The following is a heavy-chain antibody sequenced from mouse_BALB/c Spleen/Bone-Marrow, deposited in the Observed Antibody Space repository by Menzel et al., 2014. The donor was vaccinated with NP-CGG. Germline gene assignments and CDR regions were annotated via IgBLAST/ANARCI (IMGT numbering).Heavy chain of an antibody. D-gene: IGHD2-4*01. J-gene: IGHJ2*01. CDR3: ARRRGYDYAFDY. CDR2: IRSGGTDT. V-gene: IGHV5-9*02. Sequence: EVKLVESGGGLVKPGGSLKLSCAASGFAFSSYDMSWVRQTPGKRLEWVATIRSGGTDTYYSDSVKGRITISRDNARNTLYLQMSSLRPEDTALYYCARRRGYDYAFDYWGQGTTLTVSS. CDR1: GFAFSSYD.